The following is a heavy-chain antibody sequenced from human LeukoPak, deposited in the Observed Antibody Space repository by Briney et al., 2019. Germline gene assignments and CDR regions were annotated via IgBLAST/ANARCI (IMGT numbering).Heavy chain of an antibody. J-gene: IGHJ4*02. CDR1: RVTLCSYS. Sequence: GSLRLSCAAPRVTLCSYSMNWVCQAPGRGRGWGSSISSSSSYIYYADSVKGRFTISRDNAKNSLYLQMNSLRAEDTAVYYCARDSVRVGYGSGSLPFYWGQGTLVTVSS. CDR3: ARDSVRVGYGSGSLPFY. V-gene: IGHV3-21*01. CDR2: ISSSSSYI. D-gene: IGHD3-10*01.